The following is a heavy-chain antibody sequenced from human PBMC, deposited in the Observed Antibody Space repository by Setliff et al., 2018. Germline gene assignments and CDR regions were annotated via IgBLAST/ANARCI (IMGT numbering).Heavy chain of an antibody. CDR3: ARNWVTAQHYYYGMDV. Sequence: RLSCVASGFTFSNYGMHWVRQAPGKGLEWVALIWNDGSSKFYGDPVKGRFTISRDNSKNTLYLQMDSLRAEDTAVYYCARNWVTAQHYYYGMDVWGQGTTVTVSS. CDR1: GFTFSNYG. V-gene: IGHV3-33*01. J-gene: IGHJ6*02. CDR2: IWNDGSSK. D-gene: IGHD2-21*02.